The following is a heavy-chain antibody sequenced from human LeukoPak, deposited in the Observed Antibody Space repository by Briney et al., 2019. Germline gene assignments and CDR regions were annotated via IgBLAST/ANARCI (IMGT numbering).Heavy chain of an antibody. D-gene: IGHD3-10*01. CDR3: ARGHSYYGSGSPDD. V-gene: IGHV1-69*06. CDR2: IIPIFGTA. CDR1: GGTFSSYA. Sequence: SVKVSCKASGGTFSSYAISWVRQAPGQGLEWMGGIIPIFGTANYAQKFQGRVTSTADKSTSTAYMELSSLRSEDTAVYYCARGHSYYGSGSPDDWGQGTLVTVSS. J-gene: IGHJ4*02.